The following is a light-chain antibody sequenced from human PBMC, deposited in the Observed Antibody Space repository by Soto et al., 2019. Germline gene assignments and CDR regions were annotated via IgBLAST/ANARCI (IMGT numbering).Light chain of an antibody. CDR1: QSISTE. Sequence: EIVMTQSPATLSVSPGERATLSCRASQSISTELAWYQQKPGQPPRLLIYSASTRATGVPARFTGSGSGSEFTLTISGLQSEDFAVSYCKQGHNLPLWFGQGTGMEI. J-gene: IGKJ2*01. V-gene: IGKV3-15*01. CDR2: SAS. CDR3: KQGHNLPLW.